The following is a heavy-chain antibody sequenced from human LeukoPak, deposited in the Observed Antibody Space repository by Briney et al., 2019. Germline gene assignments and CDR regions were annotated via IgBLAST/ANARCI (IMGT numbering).Heavy chain of an antibody. Sequence: GGSLRLSCAASGFTVSSNYMNWVHQAPGKGLEWVSVIYSGGNTHYADSVKGRFTISRDNSKHTLYLQMNSLRAEDTAVYYCARAYCTSTTCLLGFDIWGQGTLVTVSS. CDR3: ARAYCTSTTCLLGFDI. J-gene: IGHJ3*02. CDR1: GFTVSSNY. CDR2: IYSGGNT. D-gene: IGHD2-2*01. V-gene: IGHV3-66*01.